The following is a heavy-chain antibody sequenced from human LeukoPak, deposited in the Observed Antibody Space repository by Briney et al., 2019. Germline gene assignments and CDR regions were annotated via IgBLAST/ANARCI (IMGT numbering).Heavy chain of an antibody. CDR2: IWYDGSNK. Sequence: PGGSLRCSCAASGFTFSSYGMYWVRQAPGKGLEWVAVIWYDGSNKYYADSVKGRFTISRDNSKNTLYLQMNSLRAEDTAVYYCAKDLMEMATISGFDYWGQGTLVTVSS. CDR1: GFTFSSYG. CDR3: AKDLMEMATISGFDY. V-gene: IGHV3-33*06. D-gene: IGHD5-24*01. J-gene: IGHJ4*02.